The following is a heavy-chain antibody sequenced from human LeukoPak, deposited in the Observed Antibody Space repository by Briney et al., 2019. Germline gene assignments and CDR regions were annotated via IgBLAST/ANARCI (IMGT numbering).Heavy chain of an antibody. CDR2: IYHSGST. V-gene: IGHV4-4*02. J-gene: IGHJ4*02. CDR3: ARGGGDYFDSSGYYPLDY. CDR1: GGSISSSNW. D-gene: IGHD3-22*01. Sequence: PSGTLSLTCAVSGGSISSSNWWSWVRQPPGKELEWIGEIYHSGSTNYNPSLKSRVTISVDKSKNQFSLKLTSVTAADTAVYYCARGGGDYFDSSGYYPLDYWGQGTLVTVSS.